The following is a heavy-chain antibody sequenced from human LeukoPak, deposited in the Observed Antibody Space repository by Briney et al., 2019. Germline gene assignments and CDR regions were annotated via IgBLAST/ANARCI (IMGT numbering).Heavy chain of an antibody. CDR2: INPNSGGT. Sequence: APVKVSCTASGYTFTGYYMHWVRQAPGQGLEWMGWINPNSGGTNYAQKFQGRVTMTRDTSISTDYMELSRLRSDDTAVYYCARDIVMVTYWFDPWGQGTLAPVSS. V-gene: IGHV1-2*02. CDR1: GYTFTGYY. D-gene: IGHD5-18*01. CDR3: ARDIVMVTYWFDP. J-gene: IGHJ5*02.